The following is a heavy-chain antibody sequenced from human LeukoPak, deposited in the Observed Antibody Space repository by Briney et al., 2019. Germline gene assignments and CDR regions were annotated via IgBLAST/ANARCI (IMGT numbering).Heavy chain of an antibody. Sequence: PGGSLRLSCAASGFTFSSYGMSWVRQAPGKGLEWVSAISGSGGSTYYADSVKGRFTISRDNSKNTLYLQMNSLRAEDTAVYYCAKDHNDILTGYYSPFDYWGQGTLVTVSS. D-gene: IGHD3-9*01. V-gene: IGHV3-23*01. J-gene: IGHJ4*02. CDR1: GFTFSSYG. CDR2: ISGSGGST. CDR3: AKDHNDILTGYYSPFDY.